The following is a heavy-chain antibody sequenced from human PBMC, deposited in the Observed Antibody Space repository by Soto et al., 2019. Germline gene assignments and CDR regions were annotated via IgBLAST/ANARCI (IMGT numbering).Heavy chain of an antibody. CDR2: TPGSGGSS. Sequence: PGGSLRRSCAASGFTFKSYAMNWVRQAPGKGLEWVASTPGSGGSSYYADSVKGRFTISRDNSKNTLYLDLNSLKAEDTAMYYCARGGSTGWFYFDFWGQGT. J-gene: IGHJ4*02. D-gene: IGHD6-19*01. V-gene: IGHV3-23*01. CDR3: ARGGSTGWFYFDF. CDR1: GFTFKSYA.